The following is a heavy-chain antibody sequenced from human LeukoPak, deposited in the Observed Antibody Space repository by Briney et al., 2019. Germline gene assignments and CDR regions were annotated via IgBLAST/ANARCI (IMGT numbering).Heavy chain of an antibody. V-gene: IGHV4-4*07. CDR1: GGSISSYY. CDR2: IYTSGST. D-gene: IGHD1-1*01. Sequence: KPSETLSLTCTVSGGSISSYYWSWIRQPAGKGLEWIGRIYTSGSTNYNPSLKSRVTMSVDTSKNQFSLKLGSVTAADTAVYYCARCSTGTYYYYYYMDVWGKGTTVTVSS. CDR3: ARCSTGTYYYYYYMDV. J-gene: IGHJ6*03.